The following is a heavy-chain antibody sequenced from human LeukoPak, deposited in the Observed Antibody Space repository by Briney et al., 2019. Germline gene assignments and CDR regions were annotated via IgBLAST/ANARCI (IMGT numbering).Heavy chain of an antibody. CDR1: GFTLCTDA. D-gene: IGHD5-18*01. CDR2: ISGSGGST. CDR3: AKELDTASRAFDY. J-gene: IGHJ4*02. Sequence: GCLRPSFAASGFTLCTDALSRVRQAPRKGGGWVSAISGSGGSTYYADSVKGRFTISRDNSKNTLYLQMNSLRAEDTAVYYCAKELDTASRAFDYWGQGTLVTVSS. V-gene: IGHV3-23*01.